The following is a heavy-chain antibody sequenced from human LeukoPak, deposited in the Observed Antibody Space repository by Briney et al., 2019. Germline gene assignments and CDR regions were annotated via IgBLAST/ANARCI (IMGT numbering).Heavy chain of an antibody. CDR3: ARTLPGGLFDY. CDR2: IFYSGST. J-gene: IGHJ4*02. V-gene: IGHV4-30-4*01. D-gene: IGHD3-16*01. Sequence: SETLSLTCTVSGGSISSGDYYWSWIRQPPGKGLEWIGYIFYSGSTNYNPSLKSRVTMSLDTSKNQFSLRLNSVTPADTAVYYCARTLPGGLFDYWGQGTLVTVSS. CDR1: GGSISSGDYY.